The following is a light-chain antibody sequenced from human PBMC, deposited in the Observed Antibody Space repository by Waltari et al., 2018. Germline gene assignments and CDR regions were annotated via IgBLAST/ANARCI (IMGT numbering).Light chain of an antibody. J-gene: IGKJ1*01. CDR2: HAS. CDR3: QNHEKLPAT. CDR1: QSVSGF. Sequence: EIVLTQSQGTLSLSPGERDTLACRASQSVSGFLAWYQQKPGQAPRLLIYHASNRATGIPDRFSGSGSGTDFSLTISRLEPEDFAVYYCQNHEKLPATFGQGTKVEI. V-gene: IGKV3-20*01.